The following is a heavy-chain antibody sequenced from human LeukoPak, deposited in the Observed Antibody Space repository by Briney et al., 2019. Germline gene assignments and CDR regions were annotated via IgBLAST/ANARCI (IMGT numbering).Heavy chain of an antibody. CDR2: IRSSSSYI. D-gene: IGHD1-26*01. J-gene: IGHJ4*02. CDR3: ANYPESGY. V-gene: IGHV3-21*01. Sequence: GGSLRLSCAASGFTFSSYSMNWVRQAPGKGLEWVSSIRSSSSYIYYADSVKGRFTISRDNAKNSLYLQMNSLRAEDTAVYYCANYPESGYWGQGTLVTVSS. CDR1: GFTFSSYS.